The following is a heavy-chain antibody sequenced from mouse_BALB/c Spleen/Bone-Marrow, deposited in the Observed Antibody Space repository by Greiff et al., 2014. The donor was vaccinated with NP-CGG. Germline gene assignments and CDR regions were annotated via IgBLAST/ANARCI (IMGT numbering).Heavy chain of an antibody. D-gene: IGHD2-4*01. CDR2: IDPANGNT. V-gene: IGHV14-3*02. Sequence: SGAELVKPGASVKLSCTASGFNIKDTYMHWVKQRPEQGLEWIGRIDPANGNTKYDPKFQGKATITADTSSNTAYLQLSSLTSGDTAVYYCATMITDWYFDVWGAGTTVTVSS. J-gene: IGHJ1*01. CDR3: ATMITDWYFDV. CDR1: GFNIKDTY.